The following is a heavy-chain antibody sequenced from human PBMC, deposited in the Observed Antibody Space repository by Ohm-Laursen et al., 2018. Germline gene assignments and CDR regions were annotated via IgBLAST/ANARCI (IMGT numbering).Heavy chain of an antibody. V-gene: IGHV4-59*12. CDR3: ARSFDTYYFDL. CDR1: GGSISSYY. CDR2: IYYSGST. Sequence: TLSLTCTVSGGSISSYYWSWIRQPPGKGLEWIGYIYYSGSTNYNPSLKSRVTISVDTSKNQFSLKLSSVTAADTAVYYCARSFDTYYFDLWGQGTLVTVSS. J-gene: IGHJ4*02.